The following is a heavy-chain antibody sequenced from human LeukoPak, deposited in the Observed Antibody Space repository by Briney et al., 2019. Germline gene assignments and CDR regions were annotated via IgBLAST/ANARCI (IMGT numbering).Heavy chain of an antibody. Sequence: GGSLRLSCSASGFTFSSYGMHWVRQAPGKGLEWVAVISYDGSNKYYADSVKGRFTISRDNSKNTLYLQMNSLRAEDTAVYYCAKDSTSSSNAFDIWGQGTMVTASS. D-gene: IGHD6-6*01. CDR2: ISYDGSNK. J-gene: IGHJ3*02. CDR3: AKDSTSSSNAFDI. V-gene: IGHV3-30*18. CDR1: GFTFSSYG.